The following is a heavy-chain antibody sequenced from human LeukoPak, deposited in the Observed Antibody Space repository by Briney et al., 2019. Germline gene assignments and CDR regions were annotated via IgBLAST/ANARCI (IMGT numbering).Heavy chain of an antibody. CDR1: GFTFSSYA. J-gene: IGHJ3*02. CDR3: ARGRGWGTFDI. CDR2: IGTAGDT. V-gene: IGHV3-13*04. Sequence: SGGSLRLSCAASGFTFSSYAMHWVRQGTGKGLEWVSAIGTAGDTYYPSSVKGRFTTSRENAKNSLYLQMNSLRVGDTAVYYCARGRGWGTFDIWGQGTMVTVSS. D-gene: IGHD3-10*01.